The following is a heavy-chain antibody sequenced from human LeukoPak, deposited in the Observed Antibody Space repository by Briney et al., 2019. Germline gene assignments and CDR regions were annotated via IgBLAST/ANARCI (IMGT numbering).Heavy chain of an antibody. CDR1: GGSFSGYY. Sequence: PSETLSLTCAVYGGSFSGYYWSWIRQPPGKGLEWIGEINHSGSTNYNPSLKSRVTISVDTSKNQFSLKLSSVTAADTAVYYCARGSSEWELLRGPYYFDYWGQGTLVTVSS. CDR2: INHSGST. D-gene: IGHD1-26*01. J-gene: IGHJ4*02. V-gene: IGHV4-34*01. CDR3: ARGSSEWELLRGPYYFDY.